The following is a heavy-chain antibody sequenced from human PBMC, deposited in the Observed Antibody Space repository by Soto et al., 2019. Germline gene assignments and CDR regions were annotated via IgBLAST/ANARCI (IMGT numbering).Heavy chain of an antibody. CDR1: GYTFTSYG. CDR2: ISAYNGNT. D-gene: IGHD4-17*01. V-gene: IGHV1-18*01. J-gene: IGHJ4*02. Sequence: QVQLVQSGAEVKKPGASVKVSCKASGYTFTSYGISWVRQAPGQGLEWVGWISAYNGNTNYAQKLQGRVTMTTDTSTSTAYMELRSLRSDDTAVYYCARDLGEFYQTTVTTGPFDYWGQGSLVTVSS. CDR3: ARDLGEFYQTTVTTGPFDY.